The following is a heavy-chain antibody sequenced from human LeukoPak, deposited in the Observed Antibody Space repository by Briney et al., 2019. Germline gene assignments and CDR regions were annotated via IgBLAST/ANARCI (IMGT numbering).Heavy chain of an antibody. D-gene: IGHD2-21*02. CDR2: ISSSSSYI. Sequence: GGSLRLSCATSGFTFSSYSMNWVRQAPGKGLEWVSSISSSSSYIYYSDSVKGRFTISRDNSKNTLYLQMNSLRAEDTAVYYCAREPYCGGDCYSVAFDIWGQGTMVTVSS. V-gene: IGHV3-21*04. CDR3: AREPYCGGDCYSVAFDI. J-gene: IGHJ3*02. CDR1: GFTFSSYS.